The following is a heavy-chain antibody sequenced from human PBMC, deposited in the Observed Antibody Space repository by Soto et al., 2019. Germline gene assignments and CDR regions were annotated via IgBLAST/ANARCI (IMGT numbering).Heavy chain of an antibody. Sequence: GGSLRLSCAASGFTFDGYTMSWVRQSPGKGLEWVSAITGSGGDSYHADSVKGRFTISRDNTKNTLYLQMNSLKAEDTAVYYCAKGSASTRPYYFDYWGQGTLVTVSS. D-gene: IGHD2-2*01. CDR3: AKGSASTRPYYFDY. J-gene: IGHJ4*02. CDR1: GFTFDGYT. V-gene: IGHV3-23*01. CDR2: ITGSGGDS.